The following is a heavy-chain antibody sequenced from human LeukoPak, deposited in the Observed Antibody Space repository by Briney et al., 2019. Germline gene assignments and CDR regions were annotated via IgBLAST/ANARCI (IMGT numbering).Heavy chain of an antibody. V-gene: IGHV4-34*01. J-gene: IGHJ4*02. CDR1: GGSFSDYS. CDR3: ARRLRTYFDY. Sequence: SETLSLTCAVYGGSFSDYSWTWIRQPPGKGPEWIGEINQSGGTTYNPSLKSRVTISVDTSKNQFSLKLSSVTAADTAVYYCARRLRTYFDYWGQGSLVTVSS. CDR2: INQSGGT.